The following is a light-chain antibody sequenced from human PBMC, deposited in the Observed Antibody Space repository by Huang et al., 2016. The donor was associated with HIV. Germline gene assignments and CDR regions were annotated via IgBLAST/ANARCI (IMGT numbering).Light chain of an antibody. CDR1: QSLSSS. J-gene: IGKJ4*01. Sequence: EIVLTQSPATLSLSPGARATLSCRASQSLSSSLAWYQQKPGQAPRVLLYDSSYRATCIPARFSGSGSWTDFTFTISSLEPEDFAVYYCQQRSNLGTFGGGTKVEIK. V-gene: IGKV3-11*01. CDR3: QQRSNLGT. CDR2: DSS.